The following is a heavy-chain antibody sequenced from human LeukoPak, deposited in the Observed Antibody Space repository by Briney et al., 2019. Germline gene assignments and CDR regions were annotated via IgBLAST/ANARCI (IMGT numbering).Heavy chain of an antibody. Sequence: GGSLRLSCTAAGFSLSMYWMSWVRQAPGKGLEWVANIRSDGVEKYYVDSVRGRFTISTDTAKNTLYLQMNSLRAYDTAVYYCAREFTGYGNTDYWGQGTLVTVSS. D-gene: IGHD5-12*01. CDR2: IRSDGVEK. J-gene: IGHJ4*02. V-gene: IGHV3-7*03. CDR1: GFSLSMYW. CDR3: AREFTGYGNTDY.